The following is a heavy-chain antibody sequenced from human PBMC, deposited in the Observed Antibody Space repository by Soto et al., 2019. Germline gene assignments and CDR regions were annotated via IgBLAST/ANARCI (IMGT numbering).Heavy chain of an antibody. D-gene: IGHD3-16*01. CDR3: AQSRKPITEDAQVGDFGY. CDR2: IYWDDDE. V-gene: IGHV2-5*02. J-gene: IGHJ4*02. CDR1: GFSLTTDGVG. Sequence: QITLKESGPTLVKPTQTLTLTCNFSGFSLTTDGVGVGWVRQPPGGALEWLSLIYWDDDERYSPSLKTRLTNPKDPSQNPVGLKKAHMEPVDTTTNFCAQSRKPITEDAQVGDFGYWGQGILVTVSS.